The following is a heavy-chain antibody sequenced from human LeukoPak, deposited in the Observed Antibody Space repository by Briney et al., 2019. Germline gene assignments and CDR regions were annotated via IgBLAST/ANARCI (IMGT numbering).Heavy chain of an antibody. J-gene: IGHJ3*02. V-gene: IGHV3-64*01. Sequence: GGSLRLSCAASGFTFSSYAMHWVRQAPGKGLEYVSAISSNEGSTYYANSVKGRFTISRDNSKNTLYLQMGSLRAEDMAVYYCARGARPYYYDSSGYSPHDAFDIWGQGTMVTVSS. CDR1: GFTFSSYA. D-gene: IGHD3-22*01. CDR3: ARGARPYYYDSSGYSPHDAFDI. CDR2: ISSNEGST.